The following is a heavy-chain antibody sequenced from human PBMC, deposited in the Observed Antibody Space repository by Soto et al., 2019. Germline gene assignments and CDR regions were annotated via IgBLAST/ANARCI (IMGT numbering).Heavy chain of an antibody. V-gene: IGHV4-4*02. CDR2: IYHSGST. J-gene: IGHJ4*02. D-gene: IGHD6-13*01. CDR3: ARDSWEAAAGTQD. Sequence: SETLSLTCAVSGGSISSSNWWSWVRQPPGKGLEWIGEIYHSGSTNYNPSLKSRVTISVDKSKNQFSLKLSSVTAADTAVYYCARDSWEAAAGTQDWGQGTLVTVSS. CDR1: GGSISSSNW.